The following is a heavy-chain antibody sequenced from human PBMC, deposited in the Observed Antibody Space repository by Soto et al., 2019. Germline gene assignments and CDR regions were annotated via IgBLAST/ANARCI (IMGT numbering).Heavy chain of an antibody. J-gene: IGHJ3*01. D-gene: IGHD2-21*02. CDR1: GFTFKYHW. Sequence: GGSLRLSCTASGFTFKYHWMHWIRHDPGQGLVWVSHIHSDGSTTTYADSVKGRFTISRDDAKNTLYLQMNSLRAEDTAVYYCVRGDKGGFDLWGQGTTVTVSS. CDR2: IHSDGSTT. V-gene: IGHV3-74*01. CDR3: VRGDKGGFDL.